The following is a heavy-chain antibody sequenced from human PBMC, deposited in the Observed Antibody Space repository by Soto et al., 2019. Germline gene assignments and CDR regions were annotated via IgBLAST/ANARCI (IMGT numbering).Heavy chain of an antibody. V-gene: IGHV1-69*02. CDR3: ARGPAGFLEWLSTRYYYYGMDV. J-gene: IGHJ6*02. D-gene: IGHD3-3*01. CDR2: IIAILGIT. Sequence: GASVKVSCKASGGTFSSYTICWVRQAPGQGLEWMGRIIAILGITNNTQKLQGRVTMTTDKSTSTAYMELRSLRSDDTAVYYCARGPAGFLEWLSTRYYYYGMDVWGQGTTVNVSS. CDR1: GGTFSSYT.